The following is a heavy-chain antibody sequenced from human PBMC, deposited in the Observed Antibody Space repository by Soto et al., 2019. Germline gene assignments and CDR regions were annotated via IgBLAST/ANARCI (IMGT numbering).Heavy chain of an antibody. CDR2: ISAYNGNT. Sequence: QVQLVQSGAEVKKPGASVKVSCKASGYTFTSYGVSWVRQAPGQGLEWMGWISAYNGNTKYAQKLQGRATTTTDTPTSTASMELRSPRSDDTAVYYCAREPNYFDYWGQGTLVTFSS. J-gene: IGHJ4*02. CDR3: AREPNYFDY. CDR1: GYTFTSYG. V-gene: IGHV1-18*01.